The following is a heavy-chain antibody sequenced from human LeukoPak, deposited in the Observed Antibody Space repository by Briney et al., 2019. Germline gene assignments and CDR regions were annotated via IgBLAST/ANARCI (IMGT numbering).Heavy chain of an antibody. V-gene: IGHV4-31*03. CDR3: ARDCHCYDSSGYYSGMDV. Sequence: SQTLSLTCTVSGGSISSGGYYWSWIRQHPGKGLEWIGYIYYSGSTYYNPSLKSRVTISVDTSKNQFSLKLSSVTAADTAVYYCARDCHCYDSSGYYSGMDVWGQGTTVTVSS. D-gene: IGHD3-22*01. CDR1: GGSISSGGYY. CDR2: IYYSGST. J-gene: IGHJ6*02.